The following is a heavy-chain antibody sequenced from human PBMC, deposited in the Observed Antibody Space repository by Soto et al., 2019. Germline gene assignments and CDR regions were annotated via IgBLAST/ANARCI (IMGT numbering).Heavy chain of an antibody. CDR1: GFSLTSSGVA. D-gene: IGHD1-1*01. J-gene: IGHJ6*02. Sequence: QITLKESGPTLVKPTQTLTLTCTSSGFSLTSSGVAVGWIRQPPGRSLEWLAAIYRNEDRRGSPSLESRRTITKDSTKNQVVLTMPNMDPVDTATYYCIYRRQLYDYHGLDVWGQGTTVTGSS. CDR3: IYRRQLYDYHGLDV. V-gene: IGHV2-5*01. CDR2: IYRNEDR.